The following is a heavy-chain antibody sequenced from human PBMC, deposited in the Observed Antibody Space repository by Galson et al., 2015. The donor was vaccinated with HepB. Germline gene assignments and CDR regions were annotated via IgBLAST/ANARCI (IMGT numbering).Heavy chain of an antibody. J-gene: IGHJ6*03. V-gene: IGHV1-69*01. CDR1: GGTFSSYA. CDR2: IIPIFGTA. CDR3: ARAVRYCSSTSCYPFGRRSPYYYMDV. Sequence: QSGAEVKKPGESLRVSCKASGGTFSSYAISWVRQAPGQGLEWMGGIIPIFGTANYAQKFQGRVTITADESTSTAYMELSSLRSEDTAVYYCARAVRYCSSTSCYPFGRRSPYYYMDVWGKGTTVTVSS. D-gene: IGHD2-2*01.